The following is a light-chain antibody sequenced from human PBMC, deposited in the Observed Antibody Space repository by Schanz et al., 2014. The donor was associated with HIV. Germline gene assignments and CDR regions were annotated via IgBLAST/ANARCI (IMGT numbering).Light chain of an antibody. J-gene: IGKJ4*01. CDR3: QQYDNWPLT. CDR1: QSVAVN. CDR2: AAS. Sequence: EVVMTQSPATLSVSPGERATLSCRASQSVAVNSVNSLAWYQQKPGQAPRLLIYAASTRATGVPARFSGSGSGTEFTLTISSLQSVDFATYYCQQYDNWPLTFGGGTKVEI. V-gene: IGKV3-15*01.